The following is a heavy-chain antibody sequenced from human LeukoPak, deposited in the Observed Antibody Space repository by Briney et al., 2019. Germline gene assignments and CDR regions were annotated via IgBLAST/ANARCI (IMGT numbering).Heavy chain of an antibody. Sequence: SSETLSLTCGVSGYSIRNGYSWDWMRQPPAKRLQWFGSINHGGSTTYNPSLRSRVTISLVTSKNAFSLSLRSVTAADTAVYYCARFDYVWETHGMDAFDIWGHGTMVTVSS. CDR1: GYSIRNGYS. J-gene: IGHJ3*02. V-gene: IGHV4-38-2*01. D-gene: IGHD3-16*01. CDR2: INHGGST. CDR3: ARFDYVWETHGMDAFDI.